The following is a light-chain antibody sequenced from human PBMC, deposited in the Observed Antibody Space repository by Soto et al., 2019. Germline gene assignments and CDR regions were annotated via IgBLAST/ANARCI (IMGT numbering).Light chain of an antibody. Sequence: QSALTQPPSASGTPGQRVIISCSGSSSHNRSNTVNWYQQLPGTAPKLLIYSNNQRPSWVPDLLSGSKSGTSASLAISVLHSEYEADYYCAAWDDSLNGRYVFGTGTKVTV. V-gene: IGLV1-44*01. CDR2: SNN. CDR1: SSHNRSNT. J-gene: IGLJ1*01. CDR3: AAWDDSLNGRYV.